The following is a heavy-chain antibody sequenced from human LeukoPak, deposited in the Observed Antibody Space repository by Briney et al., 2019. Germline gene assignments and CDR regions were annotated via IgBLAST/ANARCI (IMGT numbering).Heavy chain of an antibody. V-gene: IGHV1-69*05. CDR2: IIPIFGTA. Sequence: ASVKVSCKASGGTFSSYAISWVRQAPGQGLEWMGGIIPIFGTANYAQKFQGRVTITTDESTSTAYMELSSLRSEDTAVYYCATRTPTIFGLYYFDYWGQGTLVTVSP. CDR3: ATRTPTIFGLYYFDY. J-gene: IGHJ4*02. CDR1: GGTFSSYA. D-gene: IGHD3-3*01.